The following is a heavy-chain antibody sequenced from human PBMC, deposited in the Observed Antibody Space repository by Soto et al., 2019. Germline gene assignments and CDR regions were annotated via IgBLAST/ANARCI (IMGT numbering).Heavy chain of an antibody. CDR2: ISGTGATT. Sequence: GSLRLSCAASGFTFSNYAMSWVRQAPGKGLEWISSISGTGATTYHADSVKARFTISRDNSKNTLYLQMNSLRTEDTAVYYCTKEGLFWSGSFDSWGQGTLVTVSS. V-gene: IGHV3-23*01. CDR3: TKEGLFWSGSFDS. D-gene: IGHD3-3*01. CDR1: GFTFSNYA. J-gene: IGHJ4*02.